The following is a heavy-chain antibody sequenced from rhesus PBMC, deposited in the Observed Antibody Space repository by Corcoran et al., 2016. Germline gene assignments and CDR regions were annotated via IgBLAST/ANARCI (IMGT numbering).Heavy chain of an antibody. CDR2: ISGGSGST. CDR3: ARHRLTGGFDY. D-gene: IGHD7-45*01. Sequence: QVQLQESGPGLVKPSETLSLTCAVSGYSINSGFYWVWIRQPPGKGLEYIASISGGSGSTNYNPSLKSRVTISKDMSKNQFSLKLTSVTAADTAVYYCARHRLTGGFDYWGQGVLVTVSS. CDR1: GYSINSGFY. J-gene: IGHJ4*01. V-gene: IGHV4-99*01.